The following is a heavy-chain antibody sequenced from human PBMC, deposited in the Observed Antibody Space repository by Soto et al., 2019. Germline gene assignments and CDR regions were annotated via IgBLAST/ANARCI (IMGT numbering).Heavy chain of an antibody. D-gene: IGHD6-19*01. V-gene: IGHV3-30-3*01. CDR1: GFTFSIYA. CDR2: ISYDGSNK. CDR3: ARDLEVAVAGA. J-gene: IGHJ5*02. Sequence: SMGISSAASGFTFSIYAMAWVCQAPGKGLEWVAVISYDGSNKYYADSVKGRFTISRGNSKNTLYLQMNSLRAEDTAVYYCARDLEVAVAGAWGQGTLVTVSS.